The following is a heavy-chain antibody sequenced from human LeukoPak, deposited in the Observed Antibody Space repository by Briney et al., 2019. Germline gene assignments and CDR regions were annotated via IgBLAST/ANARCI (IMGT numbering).Heavy chain of an antibody. Sequence: SGGSLRLSCAASGFTFSRYWMHWARQAPGKGLVWVSRINSDGSGTTYADSVKGRFTVSRDNAKNTLYLQMNSLRAEDTAVYYCVRGSAPERGLDYWGQGARVTVSS. CDR2: INSDGSGT. CDR1: GFTFSRYW. J-gene: IGHJ4*02. D-gene: IGHD6-25*01. V-gene: IGHV3-74*01. CDR3: VRGSAPERGLDY.